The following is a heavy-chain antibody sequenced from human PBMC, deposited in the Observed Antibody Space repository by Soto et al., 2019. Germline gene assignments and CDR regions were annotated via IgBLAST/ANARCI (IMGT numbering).Heavy chain of an antibody. CDR2: ISWNSGSI. CDR1: GFTFDDYA. CDR3: AKVRGDCSGGSCYSYGMDV. D-gene: IGHD2-15*01. V-gene: IGHV3-9*01. Sequence: EVQLAESGGGLVQPGRSLRLSCAASGFTFDDYAMHWVRQAPGKGLEWVSGISWNSGSIGYADSVKGRFTISRDNAKNSLYLQMNSLRAEDTALYYCAKVRGDCSGGSCYSYGMDVWGQGTTVTVSS. J-gene: IGHJ6*02.